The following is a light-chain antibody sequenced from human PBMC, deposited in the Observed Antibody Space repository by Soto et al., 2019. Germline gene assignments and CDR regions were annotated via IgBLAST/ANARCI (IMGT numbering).Light chain of an antibody. J-gene: IGLJ3*02. Sequence: QTVVTQPPSVSGAPGQRVTISCTGSSSNIGAGYDVHWYQQLPGTAPKLLMYGNSNRPSGVPDRFSGSKSGTSASLAITGLQAEDEADYYCQSYDSSLSGSRVFGGGTKVTVL. CDR2: GNS. CDR1: SSNIGAGYD. CDR3: QSYDSSLSGSRV. V-gene: IGLV1-40*01.